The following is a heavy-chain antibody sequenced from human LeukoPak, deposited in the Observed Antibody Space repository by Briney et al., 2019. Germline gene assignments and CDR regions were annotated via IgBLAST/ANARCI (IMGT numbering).Heavy chain of an antibody. J-gene: IGHJ4*02. Sequence: PSETLSLTCTVSGGSVSDYYWSWIRQSPGKGLEWIGYIYYTGTSYNPSLKSRVTISADTSKNQFSLNLSSVTAADTAVYYCARHLRLLAIYYFDYWGQGTLVTVSS. V-gene: IGHV4-59*02. CDR1: GGSVSDYY. CDR2: IYYTGT. D-gene: IGHD3-3*02. CDR3: ARHLRLLAIYYFDY.